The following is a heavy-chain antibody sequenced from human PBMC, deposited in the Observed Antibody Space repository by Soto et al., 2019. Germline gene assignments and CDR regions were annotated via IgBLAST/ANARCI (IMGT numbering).Heavy chain of an antibody. CDR2: INTDGSSA. CDR1: GFTFSSNW. Sequence: EVRLVESGGGLVQPGGSLRLSCAASGFTFSSNWMHWVRRVPGRGLVWVSRINTDGSSADYVDSVKGRFTISRDNAKNTLYLQMNSLRVEDTAVYYCARDGEGFWGQGTLVTVSS. J-gene: IGHJ4*02. V-gene: IGHV3-74*01. CDR3: ARDGEGF. D-gene: IGHD2-21*01.